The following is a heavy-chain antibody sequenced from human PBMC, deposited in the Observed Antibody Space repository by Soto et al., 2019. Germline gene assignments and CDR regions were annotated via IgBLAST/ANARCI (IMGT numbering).Heavy chain of an antibody. CDR1: KFTFSNYN. Sequence: EVPLVESGGGLVQPGGSLRLSCAASKFTFSNYNMNWVRQAPGKGLEWVSYISSSESTIYYADSVKDQFVIYRDNAKNSLYLQMNSLRDEDTAVYYCARGDSSGWDFDYWGQGTLVTVSS. CDR2: ISSSESTI. V-gene: IGHV3-48*02. CDR3: ARGDSSGWDFDY. D-gene: IGHD6-19*01. J-gene: IGHJ4*02.